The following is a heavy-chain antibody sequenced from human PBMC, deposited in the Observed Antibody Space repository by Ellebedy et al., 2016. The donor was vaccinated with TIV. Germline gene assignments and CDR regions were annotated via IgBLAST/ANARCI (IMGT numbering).Heavy chain of an antibody. J-gene: IGHJ4*02. CDR1: EFPFSGPA. V-gene: IGHV3-73*01. Sequence: GESLKISCSASEFPFSGPAMHWVRPASGKGLEWVGRISSKANNYATAYAASVKGRFTISRDDSKTTAYLQMNSLKTEDTAVYYCVHIVVVTATGYWGQGTLVTVSS. CDR2: ISSKANNYAT. CDR3: VHIVVVTATGY. D-gene: IGHD2-21*02.